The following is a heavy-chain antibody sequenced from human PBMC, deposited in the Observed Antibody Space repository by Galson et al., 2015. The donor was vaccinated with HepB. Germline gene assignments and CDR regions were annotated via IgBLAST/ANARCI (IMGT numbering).Heavy chain of an antibody. CDR3: ARPRSGYDFCDY. J-gene: IGHJ4*02. Sequence: SLRLSCAASGFTFSSYAMHWVRQAPGKGLEWVAVISYDGSNKYYADSVKGRFTISRDNSKNTLYLQMNSLRAEDTAVYYCARPRSGYDFCDYWGQGTLVTVSS. CDR2: ISYDGSNK. D-gene: IGHD5-12*01. V-gene: IGHV3-30*04. CDR1: GFTFSSYA.